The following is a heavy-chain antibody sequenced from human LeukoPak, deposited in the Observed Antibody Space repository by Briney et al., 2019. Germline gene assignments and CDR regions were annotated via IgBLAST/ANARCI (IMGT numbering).Heavy chain of an antibody. CDR3: ARRVNGLFDWSPNWFDP. Sequence: KPSETLSLTCTVSGGSVSSSIYYWGWIRQPPGKGLEWIGSIYYSGSTSYNPSLKSRVTISVDTSKNQFSLKLTSVTAADTAVYYCARRVNGLFDWSPNWFDPWGQGTLVTVSS. J-gene: IGHJ5*02. V-gene: IGHV4-39*01. CDR2: IYYSGST. CDR1: GGSVSSSIYY. D-gene: IGHD3-9*01.